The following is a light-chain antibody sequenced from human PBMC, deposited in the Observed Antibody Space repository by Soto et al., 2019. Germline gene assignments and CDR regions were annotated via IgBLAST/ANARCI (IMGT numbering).Light chain of an antibody. CDR3: HQYNNLPPHPWT. CDR1: QSVSTD. CDR2: GAS. V-gene: IGKV3-15*01. J-gene: IGKJ1*01. Sequence: EIVMTQSPATLSVSPGGSANFSCRTSQSVSTDLAWYQQKPGQAPRLLIFGASTRATGIPARFSGSGSGTEFTLTISSLQSEDSAVYFCHQYNNLPPHPWTFGQGTNVDIK.